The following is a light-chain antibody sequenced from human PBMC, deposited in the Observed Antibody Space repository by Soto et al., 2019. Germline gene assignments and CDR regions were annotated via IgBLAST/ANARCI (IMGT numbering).Light chain of an antibody. CDR3: AAWDDSLSGYV. Sequence: QSVLTQPPSASGTPGQRVTIPCSGISSNIGRNYVYWYQQLPGTAPKLLIYRNNQRPSGVPDRFSGSKSGTSASLAISGLRSEDEADYYCAAWDDSLSGYVFGTGTKVTVL. CDR1: SSNIGRNY. V-gene: IGLV1-47*01. J-gene: IGLJ1*01. CDR2: RNN.